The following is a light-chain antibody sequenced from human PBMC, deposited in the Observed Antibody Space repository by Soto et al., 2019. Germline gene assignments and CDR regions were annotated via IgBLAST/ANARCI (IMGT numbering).Light chain of an antibody. CDR2: SAS. CDR3: LRGYNTFGT. V-gene: IGKV1-39*01. J-gene: IGKJ1*01. CDR1: QPIGTS. Sequence: DIQMTQSPSSLSASVGDSVTVTCRASQPIGTSLHWYQQRAGKAPKVLISSASRLQSGVSSRFSGSGSGTHFTLTISSLRPEYSATYYCLRGYNTFGTFGQGTKVESK.